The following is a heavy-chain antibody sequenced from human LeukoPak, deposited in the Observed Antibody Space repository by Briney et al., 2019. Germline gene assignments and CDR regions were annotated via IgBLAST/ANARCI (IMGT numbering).Heavy chain of an antibody. CDR1: GFTFSSYG. D-gene: IGHD6-19*01. CDR2: ISYDGSNK. Sequence: GGSLRLSCAASGFTFSSYGMHWVRQAPGKGLEWVAVISYDGSNKYYADSVKGRFTISRDNSKNTLYLQMNSLRAEDTAVYYGAKTLGRGWYGQDDYWGQGTLVTVS. V-gene: IGHV3-30*18. CDR3: AKTLGRGWYGQDDY. J-gene: IGHJ4*02.